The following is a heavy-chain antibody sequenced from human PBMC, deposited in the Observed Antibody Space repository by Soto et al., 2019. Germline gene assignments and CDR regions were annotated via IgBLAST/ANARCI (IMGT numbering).Heavy chain of an antibody. V-gene: IGHV1-24*01. CDR2: FDPEDGET. CDR3: ATARIFGVPRDASDI. Sequence: ASVKVSCKVSGYTLTELSMHWVRQAPGKGLEWMGGFDPEDGETIYAQKFQGRVTMTEDTSTDTAYMELSSLRSEDTAVYYCATARIFGVPRDASDIWGQGTMVTVSS. D-gene: IGHD3-3*01. CDR1: GYTLTELS. J-gene: IGHJ3*02.